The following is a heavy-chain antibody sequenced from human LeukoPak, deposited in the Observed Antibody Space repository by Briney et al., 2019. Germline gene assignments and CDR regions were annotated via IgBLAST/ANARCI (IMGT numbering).Heavy chain of an antibody. J-gene: IGHJ5*02. CDR1: GFTVSSNY. CDR3: ARDPHPLAVARESNWFDP. CDR2: IYSGGST. Sequence: GGSLRLSCAASGFTVSSNYMSWVRQAPGKGLELVSVIYSGGSTYYADSVKGRFTISRDTSKNTLYLQMNSLRAEDTAVYYCARDPHPLAVARESNWFDPWGQGTLVTVSS. D-gene: IGHD6-19*01. V-gene: IGHV3-66*01.